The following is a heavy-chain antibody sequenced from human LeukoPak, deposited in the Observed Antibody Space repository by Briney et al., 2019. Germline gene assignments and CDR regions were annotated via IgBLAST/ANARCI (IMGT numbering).Heavy chain of an antibody. Sequence: ASVKVSCKASGGTFSSYAISWVRQAPGQGLEWMGGIIPIFGTANYAQKFQGRVTITADESTSTAYMELSSLRSEDTAVYYRARDTDDYYDSSGYLTNIIWGQGTMVTVSS. CDR2: IIPIFGTA. J-gene: IGHJ3*02. CDR3: ARDTDDYYDSSGYLTNII. D-gene: IGHD3-22*01. V-gene: IGHV1-69*13. CDR1: GGTFSSYA.